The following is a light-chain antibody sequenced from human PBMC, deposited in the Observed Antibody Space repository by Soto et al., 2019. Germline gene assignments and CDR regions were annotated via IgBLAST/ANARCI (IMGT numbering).Light chain of an antibody. CDR3: SSYTSSSTPYV. CDR2: EVS. CDR1: SSDVGGYKY. V-gene: IGLV2-14*01. Sequence: QSVLTQPASVSGSPGQSITISRTGTSSDVGGYKYVSWYQQHPGKAPKLMIYEVSHRPSGVSDRFSGSKSGNTASLTISGLQAEDEADYYCSSYTSSSTPYVFGTGTKVTVL. J-gene: IGLJ1*01.